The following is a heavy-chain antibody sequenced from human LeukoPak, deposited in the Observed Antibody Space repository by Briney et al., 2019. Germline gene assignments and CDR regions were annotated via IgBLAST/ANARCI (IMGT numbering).Heavy chain of an antibody. V-gene: IGHV1-18*01. CDR3: ARDEIFGVGTHFDY. D-gene: IGHD3-3*01. CDR1: GGTLSSYA. J-gene: IGHJ4*02. CDR2: ISVYNVNT. Sequence: ASVKVSCKASGGTLSSYAISWVRQAPGQGLEWLGWISVYNVNTKYAKKFQGRVTMTRDTSTTTVYMELTGLTSDDTATYYCARDEIFGVGTHFDYWGQGTPVIVSS.